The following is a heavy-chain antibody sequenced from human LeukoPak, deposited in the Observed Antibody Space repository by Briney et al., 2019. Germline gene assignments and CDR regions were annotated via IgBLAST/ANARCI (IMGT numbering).Heavy chain of an antibody. CDR1: GGSISSGSYY. D-gene: IGHD6-13*01. CDR2: IYTSGST. Sequence: SQTLSLTCTVSGGSISSGSYYWSWIRQPAGKGLEWIGRIYTSGSTNYNPSLKSRVTISVDTSKNQFSLKLSSVTAADTAVYYCARVGSSSWPFDYWGQGTLVTVSS. CDR3: ARVGSSSWPFDY. J-gene: IGHJ4*02. V-gene: IGHV4-61*02.